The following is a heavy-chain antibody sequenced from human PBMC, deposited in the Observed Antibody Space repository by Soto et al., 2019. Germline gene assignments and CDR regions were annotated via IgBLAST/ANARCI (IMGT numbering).Heavy chain of an antibody. CDR2: INPNSGGT. CDR1: GYTFTVYY. D-gene: IGHD2-15*01. J-gene: IGHJ6*02. Sequence: ASVKVSCKASGYTFTVYYMHWVRQAPGQGLEWMGWINPNSGGTNYAQKFQGRVTMTRDTSISTAYMELSRLRSDDSAVYSCATIGYCSGVSCFYYGMDVWGQGTTVTVSS. V-gene: IGHV1-2*02. CDR3: ATIGYCSGVSCFYYGMDV.